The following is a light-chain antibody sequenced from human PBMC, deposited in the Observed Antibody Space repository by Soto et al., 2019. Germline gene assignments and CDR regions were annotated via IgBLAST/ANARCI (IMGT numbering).Light chain of an antibody. V-gene: IGLV2-14*01. CDR1: SSDVGGYNY. J-gene: IGLJ3*02. Sequence: QSALTRPASVSGSPGQSITISCTGTSSDVGGYNYVSWYQQHPGKAPKLMIYEVSNRPSGVSNRFSGSKSGNTASLTISGVQAEDEADYYCSSYTSGSTWVFGGGTKLTVL. CDR3: SSYTSGSTWV. CDR2: EVS.